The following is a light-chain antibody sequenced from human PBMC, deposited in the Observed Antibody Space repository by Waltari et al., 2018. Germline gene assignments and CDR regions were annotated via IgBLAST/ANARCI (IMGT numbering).Light chain of an antibody. Sequence: QSVLTQPPSASGTPGQRVTIPCSGSRSNIGSNYVYWYQQVPGTAPKPLIYRNNQRPSGVPDRFSGSKSGTSASLAISGLRSEDEADYYCAAWDDSLSGRVFGGGTKVTVL. CDR2: RNN. CDR3: AAWDDSLSGRV. J-gene: IGLJ3*02. V-gene: IGLV1-47*01. CDR1: RSNIGSNY.